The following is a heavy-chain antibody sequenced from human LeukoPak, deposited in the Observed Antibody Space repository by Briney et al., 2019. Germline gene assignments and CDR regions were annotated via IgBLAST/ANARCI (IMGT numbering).Heavy chain of an antibody. D-gene: IGHD5-12*01. J-gene: IGHJ4*02. CDR2: IYYSGTT. Sequence: SETLSLTCTVSGGSISSGDYYWGWIRQHPGKGLEWIVYIYYSGTTYYNPSLRSRVTISVDTSKNQFSLKLNSVTAADTAVYYCARDRYGGYDFDYWGQGTLVTVSS. V-gene: IGHV4-31*03. CDR1: GGSISSGDYY. CDR3: ARDRYGGYDFDY.